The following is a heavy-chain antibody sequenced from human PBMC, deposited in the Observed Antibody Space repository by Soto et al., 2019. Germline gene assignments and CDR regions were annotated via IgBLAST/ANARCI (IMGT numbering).Heavy chain of an antibody. Sequence: PSETLSLTCAVSSGSISSSNWWSWVRQPPGKGLEWIGEIYHSGSTNYNPSLKSRVTISVDKSKNQFSLKLSSVTAADTAVYYCARVFSGDYGSGDWFDPWGQGTLVTVSS. CDR1: SGSISSSNW. V-gene: IGHV4-4*02. CDR2: IYHSGST. D-gene: IGHD3-10*01. CDR3: ARVFSGDYGSGDWFDP. J-gene: IGHJ5*02.